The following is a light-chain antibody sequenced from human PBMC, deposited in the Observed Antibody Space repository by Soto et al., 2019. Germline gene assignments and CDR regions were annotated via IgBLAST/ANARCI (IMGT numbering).Light chain of an antibody. Sequence: DIQMTQSPSSLSASVGDRVTITCRASQTISSWLAWYQQKPGKAPKLLIYKASTLKSGVPARFSGSVSGTEFTLTITSLQSEDFAVYYCQQYNNWPLTFGGGTKVDIK. J-gene: IGKJ4*01. CDR1: QTISSW. CDR3: QQYNNWPLT. V-gene: IGKV1-5*03. CDR2: KAS.